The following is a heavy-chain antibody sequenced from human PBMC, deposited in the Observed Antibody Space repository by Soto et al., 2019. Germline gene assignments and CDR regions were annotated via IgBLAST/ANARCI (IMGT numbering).Heavy chain of an antibody. CDR1: GYTFTSYG. CDR2: ISAYNGNT. D-gene: IGHD2-15*01. J-gene: IGHJ4*02. CDR3: ARDRGYGSGGSCRPHKGFGGY. V-gene: IGHV1-18*01. Sequence: QVQLVQSGAEVKKPGASVKVSCKASGYTFTSYGISWVRQAPGQGLEWMGWISAYNGNTNYAQKLQGRVTMTTDTSTSTAYMERMSLRSDDTAVYYCARDRGYGSGGSCRPHKGFGGYWGQGTLVTVSS.